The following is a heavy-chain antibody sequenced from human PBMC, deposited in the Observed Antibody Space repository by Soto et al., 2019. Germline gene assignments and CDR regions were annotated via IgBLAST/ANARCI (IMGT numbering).Heavy chain of an antibody. J-gene: IGHJ6*03. CDR3: ARHWGSGSYWHYYYMDV. V-gene: IGHV1-8*01. CDR2: MNPNSGNT. Sequence: ASVKVSCKASGYTFTSYDINWVRQATGQGLEWMGWMNPNSGNTGYAQKFQGRVTMTRNTSISTAYMELSSLRSEDTAVYYCARHWGSGSYWHYYYMDVWGKGTTVTVSS. D-gene: IGHD3-10*01. CDR1: GYTFTSYD.